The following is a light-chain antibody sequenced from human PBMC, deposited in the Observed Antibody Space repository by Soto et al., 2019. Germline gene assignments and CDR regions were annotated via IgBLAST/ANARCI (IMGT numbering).Light chain of an antibody. V-gene: IGKV4-1*01. Sequence: DIVMTQSPDSLAVSLGERATINCKSSQSVLYSSSNKNYLAWYQQKPVQPPKLLIYWASTRESGVPDRFSGSGSGTDFTLTISSLQAEDVAVYYCQQYFNTPWTFGQGTKVEI. CDR2: WAS. CDR1: QSVLYSSSNKNY. CDR3: QQYFNTPWT. J-gene: IGKJ1*01.